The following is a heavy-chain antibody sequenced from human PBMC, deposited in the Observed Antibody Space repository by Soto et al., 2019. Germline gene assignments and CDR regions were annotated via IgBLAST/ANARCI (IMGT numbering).Heavy chain of an antibody. CDR3: ARGTAIAGKHYYYYGMDV. CDR1: GGTFSSYA. CDR2: IIPIFGTA. J-gene: IGHJ6*02. Sequence: SVKVSCKASGGTFSSYAISLVRQAPGQGLEWMGGIIPIFGTANYAQKFQGRVTITADESTSTAYMELSSLRSEDTAVYYCARGTAIAGKHYYYYGMDVWGQGTTVTVSS. D-gene: IGHD5-18*01. V-gene: IGHV1-69*13.